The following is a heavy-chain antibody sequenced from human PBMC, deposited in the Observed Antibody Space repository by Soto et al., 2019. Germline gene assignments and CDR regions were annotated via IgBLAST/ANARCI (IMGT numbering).Heavy chain of an antibody. CDR3: ASYLIVGATTGFDY. CDR2: ISSSSTI. CDR1: GFTFSSYS. Sequence: PGGSLRLSCAASGFTFSSYSMNWVRQAPGKGLEWVSYISSSSTIYYADSVKGRFTISRDNAKNSLYLQMNSLRAEDTAVYYCASYLIVGATTGFDYWGQRTLVTVSS. D-gene: IGHD1-26*01. V-gene: IGHV3-48*01. J-gene: IGHJ4*02.